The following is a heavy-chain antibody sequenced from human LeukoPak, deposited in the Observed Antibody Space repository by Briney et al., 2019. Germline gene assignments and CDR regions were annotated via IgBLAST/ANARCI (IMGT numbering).Heavy chain of an antibody. Sequence: EASETVSLTCAVYGGSFSGYYWSWIRQPPGKGLEWIGEINHSGSTNYNPSLKSRVTISVDTSKNQFSLKLSSVTAADTAVYYCARQKRKITMVRGVTSTRWFDPWGQGTLVTVSS. CDR2: INHSGST. V-gene: IGHV4-34*01. CDR3: ARQKRKITMVRGVTSTRWFDP. D-gene: IGHD3-10*01. CDR1: GGSFSGYY. J-gene: IGHJ5*02.